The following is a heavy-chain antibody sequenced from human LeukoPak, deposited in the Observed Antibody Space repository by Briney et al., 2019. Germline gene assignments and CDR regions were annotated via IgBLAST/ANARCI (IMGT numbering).Heavy chain of an antibody. CDR1: GLTFSSYS. D-gene: IGHD3-3*01. CDR2: ISSSSKYI. J-gene: IGHJ4*02. Sequence: GSLTLLCAASGLTFSSYSMHWLRQAPGKGLDRVSTISSSSKYIYYADSVKVRFTISRDNAKTLLYLQMNGMRGEDTAVYYCARDFGLVLDYWGQGTLVTVSS. V-gene: IGHV3-21*01. CDR3: ARDFGLVLDY.